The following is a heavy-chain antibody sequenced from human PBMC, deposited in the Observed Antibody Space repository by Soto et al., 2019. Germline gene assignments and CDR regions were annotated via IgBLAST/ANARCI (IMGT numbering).Heavy chain of an antibody. D-gene: IGHD3-10*01. CDR3: ARQEVEGRAGGYDV. V-gene: IGHV5-51*01. CDR2: IYPADSET. Sequence: GESLKISCKGSGYSFTSYWIGWVRQMPGKGLEWMGIIYPADSETRYSPSLQGQVIISVDKSISTAYLQWSSLKASDTAMYYCARQEVEGRAGGYDVWGQGTMVTVSS. J-gene: IGHJ3*01. CDR1: GYSFTSYW.